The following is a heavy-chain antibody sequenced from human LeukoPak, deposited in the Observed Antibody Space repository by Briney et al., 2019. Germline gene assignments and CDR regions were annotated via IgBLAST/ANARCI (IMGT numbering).Heavy chain of an antibody. V-gene: IGHV3-30-3*01. CDR1: GFTFSSYA. Sequence: GGSLRLSCAASGFTFSSYAMHWVRQAPGKGLEWVAVTSYDGSNKYYADSVKGRFTISRDNSKNTLYLQMNSLRAEDTAVYYCARDKAAAGYFDYWGQGTLVTVSS. D-gene: IGHD6-13*01. J-gene: IGHJ4*02. CDR3: ARDKAAAGYFDY. CDR2: TSYDGSNK.